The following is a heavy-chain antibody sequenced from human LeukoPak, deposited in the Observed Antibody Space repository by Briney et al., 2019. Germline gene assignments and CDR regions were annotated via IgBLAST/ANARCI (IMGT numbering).Heavy chain of an antibody. CDR2: INHSGST. CDR3: ARRGSSWYKFRRWFDP. V-gene: IGHV4-39*07. D-gene: IGHD6-13*01. J-gene: IGHJ5*02. Sequence: SETLSLTCTVSGGSISSGSYYWSWIRQPPGKGLEWIGEINHSGSTNYNPSLKSRVTISVDTSKNQFSLKLSSVTAADTAVYYCARRGSSWYKFRRWFDPWGQGTLVTVSS. CDR1: GGSISSGSYY.